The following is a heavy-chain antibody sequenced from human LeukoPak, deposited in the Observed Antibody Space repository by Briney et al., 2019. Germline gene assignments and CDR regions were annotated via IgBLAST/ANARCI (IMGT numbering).Heavy chain of an antibody. Sequence: PGGSLRLSCAASGFTFSSYAMSWVRQAPGKGLEWVSAISGSGGSTYYAESVKGRFTISRDNPKNTLYLQMNSLRAEDTAVYYCAKVGDTAMVTGSYGMDVWGQGTTVTVSS. V-gene: IGHV3-23*01. CDR2: ISGSGGST. CDR3: AKVGDTAMVTGSYGMDV. J-gene: IGHJ6*02. CDR1: GFTFSSYA. D-gene: IGHD5-18*01.